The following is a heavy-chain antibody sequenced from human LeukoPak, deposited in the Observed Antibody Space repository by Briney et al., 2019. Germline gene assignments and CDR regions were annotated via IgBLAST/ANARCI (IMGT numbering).Heavy chain of an antibody. CDR1: GFTFSSYG. CDR2: IRYDGSNK. J-gene: IGHJ4*02. Sequence: GGSLRLSCAASGFTFSSYGMHWVRQAPGRGLEWVAFIRYDGSNKYYADSVKGRFTISRDNSKNTLYLQMNSLRAEDTAVYYCANTVVPAANTDYWGQGTLVTVSS. CDR3: ANTVVPAANTDY. V-gene: IGHV3-30*02. D-gene: IGHD2-2*01.